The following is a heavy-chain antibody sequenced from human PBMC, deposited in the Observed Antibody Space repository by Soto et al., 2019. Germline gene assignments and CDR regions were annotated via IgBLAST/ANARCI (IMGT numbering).Heavy chain of an antibody. CDR3: AKDLPLTGGFDP. V-gene: IGHV3-23*01. Sequence: GGSMRLSCAAAGFTFSSYAMSWVRQAPGKGLEWVSAISGSGGSTYYADSVKGRFTISRDNSKNTLYLQMNSLRAEDTAVYYCAKDLPLTGGFDPWGQGTLVTVSS. D-gene: IGHD3-10*01. J-gene: IGHJ5*02. CDR2: ISGSGGST. CDR1: GFTFSSYA.